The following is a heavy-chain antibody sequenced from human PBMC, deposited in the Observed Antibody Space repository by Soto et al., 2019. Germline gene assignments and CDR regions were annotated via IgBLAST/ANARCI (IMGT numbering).Heavy chain of an antibody. CDR1: GYRFTNYW. CDR2: IYPGDSDT. CDR3: AGRYGDDVMDV. Sequence: GASLKISCKGSGYRFTNYWIGWVRQMPGKGLEWMGIIYPGDSDTRYSPSFQGQVTSSADKSISTAYLQWSSLKASDTAMYYCAGRYGDDVMDVWGQGTTVTVSS. D-gene: IGHD4-17*01. J-gene: IGHJ6*02. V-gene: IGHV5-51*01.